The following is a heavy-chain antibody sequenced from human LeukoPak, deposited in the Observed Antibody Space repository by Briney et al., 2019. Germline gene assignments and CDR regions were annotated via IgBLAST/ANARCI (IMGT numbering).Heavy chain of an antibody. CDR3: ARASTFIAAAPLRY. J-gene: IGHJ4*02. CDR1: GYTFTSYD. V-gene: IGHV1-8*03. CDR2: VNPNSGNT. Sequence: ASVKVSCKASGYTFTSYDINWVRQATGQGLEWMGWVNPNSGNTGYAQKFQGRVTITRNTSISTAYMELSSLRSEDTAVYYCARASTFIAAAPLRYWGQGTLVTVSS. D-gene: IGHD6-13*01.